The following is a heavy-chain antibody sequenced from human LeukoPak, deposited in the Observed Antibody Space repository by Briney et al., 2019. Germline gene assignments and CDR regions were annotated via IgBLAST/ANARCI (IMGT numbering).Heavy chain of an antibody. CDR3: AKESGYSSGWYSHFDY. CDR1: GFTFSSYA. V-gene: IGHV3-23*01. D-gene: IGHD6-19*01. J-gene: IGHJ4*02. Sequence: GGSLRLSCAASGFTFSSYAMSWVRQAPGKGLEWVSAISGSGSYTYYGDSVKGRFAISRDNSKNTIYLQMNSLRAEDTAVYYCAKESGYSSGWYSHFDYWGQGTLVTVSS. CDR2: ISGSGSYT.